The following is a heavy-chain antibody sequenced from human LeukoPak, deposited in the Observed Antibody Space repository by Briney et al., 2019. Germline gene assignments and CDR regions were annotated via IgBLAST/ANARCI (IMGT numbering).Heavy chain of an antibody. V-gene: IGHV3-7*03. J-gene: IGHJ5*02. CDR3: ARRFDP. CDR2: IKQDGSEQ. Sequence: GVLRLSCAASGFTFTTYWMGWVRQAPGKGLEWVANIKQDGSEQYYVDSVKGRFTISRDNAKNSLSLQMNSLRAEDTAVYYCARRFDPWGQGTLVTVSS. CDR1: GFTFTTYW.